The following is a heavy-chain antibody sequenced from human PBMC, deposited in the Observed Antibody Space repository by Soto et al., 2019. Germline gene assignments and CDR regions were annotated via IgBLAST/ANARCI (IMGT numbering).Heavy chain of an antibody. CDR2: IYYSGST. CDR1: GGSIGAYY. D-gene: IGHD3-9*01. J-gene: IGHJ4*02. Sequence: SETLSLTCGVSGGSIGAYYGSWIRQPPGKGLEWIGYIYYSGSTNYNPSLKSRVTISVDTSKNQFSLKLSSVTAADTAVYYCARGNYDFLTGYYIEYFDYWGQGTLVTVSS. CDR3: ARGNYDFLTGYYIEYFDY. V-gene: IGHV4-59*01.